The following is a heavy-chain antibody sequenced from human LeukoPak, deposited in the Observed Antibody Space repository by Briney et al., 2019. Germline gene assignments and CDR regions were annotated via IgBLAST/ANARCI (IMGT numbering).Heavy chain of an antibody. V-gene: IGHV3-30*02. J-gene: IGHJ4*02. CDR3: AKDKRYYYGSGSYPPPFDY. CDR2: IRFDGSNK. D-gene: IGHD3-10*01. Sequence: PGGSLRLSCATPGFSFSKYGMHWVRQAPGKGLEWVSFIRFDGSNKYYADSVKGRFTISRDNSKNTLNMQMNSLRAEDTAVYYCAKDKRYYYGSGSYPPPFDYWGQGTLVTVSS. CDR1: GFSFSKYG.